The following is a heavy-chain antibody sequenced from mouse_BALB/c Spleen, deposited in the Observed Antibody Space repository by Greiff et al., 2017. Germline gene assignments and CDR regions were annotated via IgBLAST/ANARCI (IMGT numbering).Heavy chain of an antibody. CDR3: GRQLELGYFDY. J-gene: IGHJ2*01. CDR2: ISYDGSN. V-gene: IGHV3-6*02. D-gene: IGHD4-1*02. Sequence: EVKLLESGPGLVKPSQSLSLTCSVTGYSITSGYSWTWIRQFPGNTLEWMGYISYDGSNNYNPSLKNRISITRDTSKNQFVLKLNSVTTEETTTYYCGRQLELGYFDYWGQGTTLTVSS. CDR1: GYSITSGYS.